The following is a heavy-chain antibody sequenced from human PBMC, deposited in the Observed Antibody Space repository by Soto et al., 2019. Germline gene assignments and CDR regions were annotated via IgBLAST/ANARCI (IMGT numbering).Heavy chain of an antibody. CDR3: ARITMVRGVPDY. CDR1: VYTFTSYY. D-gene: IGHD3-10*01. CDR2: INPSGGST. J-gene: IGHJ4*02. V-gene: IGHV1-46*01. Sequence: GXSGKVCCKASVYTFTSYYMHWVRQAPGQGLEWMGIINPSGGSTSYAQKFQGRVTMTRDTSTSTVYMELSRLRSDDTAVYYCARITMVRGVPDYWGQGTLVTVSS.